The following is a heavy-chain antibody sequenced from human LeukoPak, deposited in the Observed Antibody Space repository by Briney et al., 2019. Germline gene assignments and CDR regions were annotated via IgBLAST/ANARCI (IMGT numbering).Heavy chain of an antibody. CDR1: GYRFTTYW. J-gene: IGHJ4*02. V-gene: IGHV5-51*01. CDR3: ARRTTSSWYDFDY. Sequence: GESLKISCEASGYRFTTYWIGWVRQMPVKGLEWMGIIYPGDSDTRYSPSFQGQVTISADKSISTAYLQLSSLKASDTAMYYCARRTTSSWYDFDYWGQGTLVTVSS. CDR2: IYPGDSDT. D-gene: IGHD6-13*01.